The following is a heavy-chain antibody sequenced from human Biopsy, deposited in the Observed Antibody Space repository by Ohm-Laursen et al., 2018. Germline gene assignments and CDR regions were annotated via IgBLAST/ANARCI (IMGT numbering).Heavy chain of an antibody. J-gene: IGHJ6*02. CDR3: ARDTRWSPYSMDV. Sequence: SLRLSCSASGFIFSEYYMSWIRQAPGRGLEWVSYISGGGTIYYGDSMKGRVTISRDNAKNSLYLQMHSLRAEDTAVYYCARDTRWSPYSMDVWGQGTTVTVSS. V-gene: IGHV3-11*01. D-gene: IGHD4-23*01. CDR1: GFIFSEYY. CDR2: ISGGGTI.